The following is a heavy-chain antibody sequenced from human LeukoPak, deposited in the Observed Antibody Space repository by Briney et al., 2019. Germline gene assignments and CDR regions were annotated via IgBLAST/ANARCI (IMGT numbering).Heavy chain of an antibody. Sequence: ASVKVSCKASGYTFTGYYMHWVRQAPGQGLERMGWINPNSGGTNYAQKFQGRVTMTRDTSISTAYMELSRLRSDDTAVYYCARECGSGSNADYYYYGMDVWGQGTTVTVSS. CDR3: ARECGSGSNADYYYYGMDV. CDR1: GYTFTGYY. J-gene: IGHJ6*02. D-gene: IGHD3-10*01. V-gene: IGHV1-2*02. CDR2: INPNSGGT.